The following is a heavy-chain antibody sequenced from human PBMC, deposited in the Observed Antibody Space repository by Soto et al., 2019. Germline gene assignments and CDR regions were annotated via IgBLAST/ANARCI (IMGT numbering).Heavy chain of an antibody. CDR1: GFTFDDYA. Sequence: GGSLRLSCAASGFTFDDYAMHWVRQVPVTGLEWVSGINWNSGSIGYGDSVKGRFAISRDNAKNSLHLQMNSLSAEDTAFYYCVKDESINWYSGHFRHWGQGTLVTVSS. CDR2: INWNSGSI. J-gene: IGHJ1*01. V-gene: IGHV3-9*01. D-gene: IGHD6-13*01. CDR3: VKDESINWYSGHFRH.